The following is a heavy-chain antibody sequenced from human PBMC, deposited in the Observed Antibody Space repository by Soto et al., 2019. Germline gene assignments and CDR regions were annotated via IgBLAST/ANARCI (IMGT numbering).Heavy chain of an antibody. Sequence: QVQLVQAGAEVKKPGASVKCSCKASVYTFTTYAMHWVRQDPGQRLEWMGRISAHDGDTKYSQKFQGRVSITIDTSATTAYMELTGLRSEDTAVYFCVREHGVDWGQGTLVTVSS. V-gene: IGHV1-3*01. CDR1: VYTFTTYA. CDR2: ISAHDGDT. CDR3: VREHGVD. J-gene: IGHJ4*02. D-gene: IGHD4-17*01.